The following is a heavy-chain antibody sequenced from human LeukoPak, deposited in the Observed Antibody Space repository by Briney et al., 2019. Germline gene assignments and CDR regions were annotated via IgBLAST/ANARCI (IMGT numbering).Heavy chain of an antibody. CDR2: IYYSGST. CDR1: GGSISSGGYS. Sequence: SETLSLTCTVSGGSISSGGYSWSWIRQHPGKGLEWIGYIYYSGSTYYNPSLKSRVTISVDTSKNQFSLKLSSVTAADTAVYYCARDRFRGYFDYWGQGTLVTVSS. J-gene: IGHJ4*02. V-gene: IGHV4-31*03. CDR3: ARDRFRGYFDY. D-gene: IGHD3-3*01.